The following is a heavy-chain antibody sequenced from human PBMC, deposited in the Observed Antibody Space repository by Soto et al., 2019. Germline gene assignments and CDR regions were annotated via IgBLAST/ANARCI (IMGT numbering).Heavy chain of an antibody. CDR2: IWHDGSNE. D-gene: IGHD3-10*01. V-gene: IGHV3-33*03. Sequence: QVQLVESGGGVVQPGGSLRLSCAASGFGFSGFAMHWVRQAPGKGLQWVAIIWHDGSNEYYADSVRGRFTISRDNSKNTLHLQLNSLRTDDTATYHCTKDPGFGGWNGMHVWGQGTTVIVSS. CDR1: GFGFSGFA. J-gene: IGHJ6*02. CDR3: TKDPGFGGWNGMHV.